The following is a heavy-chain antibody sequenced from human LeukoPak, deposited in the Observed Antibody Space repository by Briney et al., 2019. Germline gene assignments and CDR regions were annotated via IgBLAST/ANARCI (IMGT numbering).Heavy chain of an antibody. CDR3: AKDLGLYSSSSNWFDP. CDR1: GFMFSSYA. Sequence: GGSLRLSCAASGFMFSSYAMTWVRQAPGKGLEWVAFIRYDGSNKYYADSVKGRFTISRDNSKNTLYLQMNSLRAEDTAVYYCAKDLGLYSSSSNWFDPWGQGTLVTVSS. D-gene: IGHD6-6*01. CDR2: IRYDGSNK. J-gene: IGHJ5*02. V-gene: IGHV3-30*02.